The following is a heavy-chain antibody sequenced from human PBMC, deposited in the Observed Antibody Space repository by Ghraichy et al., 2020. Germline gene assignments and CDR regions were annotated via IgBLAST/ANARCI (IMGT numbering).Heavy chain of an antibody. D-gene: IGHD6-13*01. CDR2: IKQDGSEK. J-gene: IGHJ2*01. CDR3: ARQPGAAAANYWYFDL. V-gene: IGHV3-7*03. CDR1: GFTFSSYW. Sequence: GGSLRLSCAASGFTFSSYWMSWVRQAPGKGLEWVANIKQDGSEKYYVDSVKGRFTISRDNAKNSLYLQMNSLRAEDTAVYYCARQPGAAAANYWYFDLWGRGTLVTVSS.